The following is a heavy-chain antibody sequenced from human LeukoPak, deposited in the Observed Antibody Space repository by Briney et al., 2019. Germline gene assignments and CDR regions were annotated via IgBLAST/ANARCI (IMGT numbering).Heavy chain of an antibody. V-gene: IGHV3-21*01. CDR2: ITSGVGIT. CDR1: GLTVSSYG. Sequence: GGSLRLSCGASGLTVSSYGMNWVRQAPGKGLEWVSIITSGVGITYYADSVKGRFTISRDNAKNSLYLQMNSLRAEDTAVYYCARVLEGSGWYEKDYWGQGTLVTVSS. D-gene: IGHD6-19*01. J-gene: IGHJ4*02. CDR3: ARVLEGSGWYEKDY.